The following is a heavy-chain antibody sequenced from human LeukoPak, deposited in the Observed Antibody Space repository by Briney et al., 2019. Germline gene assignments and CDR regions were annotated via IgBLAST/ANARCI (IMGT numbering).Heavy chain of an antibody. CDR2: IDTTGSS. CDR1: GASISNYF. J-gene: IGHJ4*02. V-gene: IGHV4-4*07. Sequence: SETLSLTCTVSGASISNYFWSWIRQPAGRGLEWIGRIDTTGSSNSNPSLKSRITMSVDTSKNQLSLNLSPVTAADTAVYHCAREPGDYWGQGTLVTVSS. CDR3: AREPGDY.